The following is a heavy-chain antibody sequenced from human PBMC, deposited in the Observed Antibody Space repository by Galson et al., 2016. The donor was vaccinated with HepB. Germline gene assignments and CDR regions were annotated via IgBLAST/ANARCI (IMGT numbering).Heavy chain of an antibody. D-gene: IGHD2-8*01. Sequence: SLRLSCAASGFTFTNNIMSWVRQAPGKGLEWVSTIGGDGATFYGDSVKGRFTIPRDDSKSTLYLRMDSLRVEDTDPHHCTKRCMPNTRHNADDFWGQGALVTVSS. V-gene: IGHV3-23*01. CDR3: TKRCMPNTRHNADDF. CDR2: IGGDGAT. J-gene: IGHJ4*02. CDR1: GFTFTNNI.